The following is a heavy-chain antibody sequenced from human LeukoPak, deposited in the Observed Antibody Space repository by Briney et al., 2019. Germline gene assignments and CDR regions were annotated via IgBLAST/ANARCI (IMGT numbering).Heavy chain of an antibody. CDR3: ARGYSGYSSSWANYYYYMDV. D-gene: IGHD6-13*01. V-gene: IGHV4-59*12. CDR1: GGSISSYY. CDR2: IYYSGST. Sequence: SETLSLTCTFSGGSISSYYWSWIRQPPGKGLEWIGYIYYSGSTKYNPSLKSRVTMSIDTSKNQFSLKLSSVTAADTAVYYCARGYSGYSSSWANYYYYMDVWGKGTTVTISS. J-gene: IGHJ6*03.